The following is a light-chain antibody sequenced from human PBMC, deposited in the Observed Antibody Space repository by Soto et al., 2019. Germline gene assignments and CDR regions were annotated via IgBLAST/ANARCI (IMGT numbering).Light chain of an antibody. V-gene: IGKV3-20*01. CDR2: GAS. Sequence: ENELKQSPGTLSLSPGERATLSCRASQSVSSSYLAWYQQKPGQAPRLLIYGASSRATGIPDRFSGSGSGTDFTLTISRLEPEDFAVYYCQQYGSSPYTFGQGTKLEIK. CDR3: QQYGSSPYT. CDR1: QSVSSSY. J-gene: IGKJ2*01.